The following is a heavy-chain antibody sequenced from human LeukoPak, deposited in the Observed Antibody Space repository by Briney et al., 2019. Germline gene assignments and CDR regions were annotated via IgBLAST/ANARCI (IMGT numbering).Heavy chain of an antibody. J-gene: IGHJ4*02. CDR1: GFTFSSYG. CDR2: ISYDGSNK. Sequence: PGGSLRLSCAASGFTFSSYGMHWVRQAPGKGLEWVAVISYDGSNKYYADSVKGRFTISRDNSKNTLYLQMNSLRAEDTAVYYCAIPLRDYWGQGTLVTVSS. V-gene: IGHV3-30*03. CDR3: AIPLRDY.